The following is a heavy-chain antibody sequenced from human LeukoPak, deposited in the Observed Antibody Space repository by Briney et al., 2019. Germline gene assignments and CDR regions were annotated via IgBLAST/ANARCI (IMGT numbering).Heavy chain of an antibody. CDR1: GGTFSSYT. J-gene: IGHJ3*02. Sequence: SVKVSCKASGGTFSSYTISWVRQAPGQGLEWMGRIIPILGTANYAQKFQGRVTITADKSTSTAYMELSSLRSEDTAVYYCASAGIVAIAAFDIWGQGTMVTVSS. CDR3: ASAGIVAIAAFDI. D-gene: IGHD5-12*01. V-gene: IGHV1-69*08. CDR2: IIPILGTA.